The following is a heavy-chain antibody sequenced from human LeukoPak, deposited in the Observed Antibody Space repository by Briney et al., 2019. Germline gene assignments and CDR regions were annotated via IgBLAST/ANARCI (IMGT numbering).Heavy chain of an antibody. D-gene: IGHD6-19*01. V-gene: IGHV1-46*01. CDR2: INPSGGST. CDR1: GYTFTSYY. J-gene: IGHJ5*02. Sequence: ASVKVSCKGSGYTFTSYYMHWVRRAPGQGLEWMGIINPSGGSTSYAQKFQGRVTMTRDTSTSTGYMELSSLRSEDTAVYYCARECRIAVAGTAKLWFDPWGQGTLVTVSS. CDR3: ARECRIAVAGTAKLWFDP.